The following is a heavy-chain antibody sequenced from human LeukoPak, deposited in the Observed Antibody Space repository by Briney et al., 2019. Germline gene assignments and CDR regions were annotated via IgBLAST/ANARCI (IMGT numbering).Heavy chain of an antibody. CDR1: GITFSNYA. CDR3: ALNGREVPSGAFDI. V-gene: IGHV3-23*01. CDR2: ISGSGGST. Sequence: PGGSLRLSCAASGITFSNYAMSWVRQAPGKGLEWVSAISGSGGSTYYADSVKSRFTISRDNSKNTLYLQMNSLRAEDTAVYYCALNGREVPSGAFDIWGQGTMVTVSS. D-gene: IGHD3-16*02. J-gene: IGHJ3*02.